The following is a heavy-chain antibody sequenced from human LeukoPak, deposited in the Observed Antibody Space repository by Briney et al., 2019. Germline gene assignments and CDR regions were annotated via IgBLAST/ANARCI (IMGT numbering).Heavy chain of an antibody. V-gene: IGHV4-34*01. CDR3: AVALYYYMDV. J-gene: IGHJ6*03. CDR2: INHSGST. D-gene: IGHD2-15*01. Sequence: SETLSLTCAVYGGSFSGYYWSWIRQPPGKGLEWIGEINHSGSTNYNPSLKSRVTISVDTSKNQFSLKLSSVTAADTAVYYCAVALYYYMDVWGKGTTVTVSS. CDR1: GGSFSGYY.